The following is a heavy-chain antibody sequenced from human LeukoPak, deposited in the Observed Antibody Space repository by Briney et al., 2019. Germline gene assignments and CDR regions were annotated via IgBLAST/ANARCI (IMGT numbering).Heavy chain of an antibody. J-gene: IGHJ4*02. D-gene: IGHD2-15*01. V-gene: IGHV3-33*01. CDR2: IWYDGNNK. CDR3: ARAPPYCSGGACYFDY. CDR1: GFSFSTYG. Sequence: PGRSLRLSCAASGFSFSTYGMHWVRQAPGKGLEWVAVIWYDGNNKYYADSVTGRFTISRDNSKNTLFLQMNSLRAEDSAVYYCARAPPYCSGGACYFDYWGQGTLVTVSS.